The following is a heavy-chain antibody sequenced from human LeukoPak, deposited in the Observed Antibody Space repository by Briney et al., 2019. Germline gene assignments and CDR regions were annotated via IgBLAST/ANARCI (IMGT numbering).Heavy chain of an antibody. J-gene: IGHJ3*02. D-gene: IGHD2-15*01. CDR1: GFTFSSYS. CDR3: ARDYVVVVVTEAFDI. Sequence: GGSLRLSCAASGFTFSSYSMNWVRQAPGKGLGWVSSISSSSSYIYYADSVKGRFTISRDNAKNSLYLQMNSLRAEDTAVYYCARDYVVVVVTEAFDIWGQGTMVTVSS. CDR2: ISSSSSYI. V-gene: IGHV3-21*01.